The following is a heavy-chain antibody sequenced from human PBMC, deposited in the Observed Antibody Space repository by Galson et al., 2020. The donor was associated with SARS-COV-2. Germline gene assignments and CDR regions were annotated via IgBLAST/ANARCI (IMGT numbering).Heavy chain of an antibody. D-gene: IGHD2-21*02. CDR2: ISSSGSTI. Sequence: NSGGSLRLSCAASGFTFSDYYMSWIRQAPGKGLEWVSYISSSGSTIYYADSVKGRFTISRDNAKNSLYLQMNSLRAEDTAVYYCARVPCPAGGDCYSMGGVEGMDVWGQGTTVTVSS. V-gene: IGHV3-11*01. J-gene: IGHJ6*02. CDR1: GFTFSDYY. CDR3: ARVPCPAGGDCYSMGGVEGMDV.